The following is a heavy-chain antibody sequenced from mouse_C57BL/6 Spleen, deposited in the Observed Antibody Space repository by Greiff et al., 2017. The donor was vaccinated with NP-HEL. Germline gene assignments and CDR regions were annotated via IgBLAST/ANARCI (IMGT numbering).Heavy chain of an antibody. CDR3: AKTSIYDGFYYAMDY. D-gene: IGHD2-3*01. CDR2: IGPGSGST. CDR1: GYTFADYY. J-gene: IGHJ4*01. Sequence: VQLQQSGAELVKPGASVKISCKASGYTFADYYINWVKQRPGQGLEWIGKIGPGSGSTYYNEKFKGKATLTADKSSSTAYMQLSSLTSEDSAVYFCAKTSIYDGFYYAMDYWGQGTSVTVSS. V-gene: IGHV1-77*01.